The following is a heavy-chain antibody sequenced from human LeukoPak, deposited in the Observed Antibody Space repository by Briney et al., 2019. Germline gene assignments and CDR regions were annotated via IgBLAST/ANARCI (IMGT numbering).Heavy chain of an antibody. V-gene: IGHV1-2*02. CDR2: INPNSGGT. Sequence: GASVKVSCKASGYTFTGYYMHWVRQAPGQGLEWMGWINPNSGGTNYAQKFQGRVTMTRDTSISTAYMELSRLRSDDTAVYYCARVITIFGVVPGDYWGQGTLVILSS. D-gene: IGHD3-3*01. CDR1: GYTFTGYY. J-gene: IGHJ4*02. CDR3: ARVITIFGVVPGDY.